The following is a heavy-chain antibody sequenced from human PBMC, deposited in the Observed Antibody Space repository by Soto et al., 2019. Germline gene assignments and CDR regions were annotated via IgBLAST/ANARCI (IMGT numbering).Heavy chain of an antibody. J-gene: IGHJ4*02. CDR2: ISSSSSYI. Sequence: EVQLVESGGGLVKPGGSLRLSCAASGFTFSSYSMNWVRQAPGKGLEWVSSISSSSSYIYYADSVMGRFTISRDYAKNPLYLEINRLGGEDTAAYYWAGGRAIGYGSGTRCLSSSSSWPESGYWGQGTLVTLSP. D-gene: IGHD2-2*01. V-gene: IGHV3-21*01. CDR3: AGGRAIGYGSGTRCLSSSSSWPESGY. CDR1: GFTFSSYS.